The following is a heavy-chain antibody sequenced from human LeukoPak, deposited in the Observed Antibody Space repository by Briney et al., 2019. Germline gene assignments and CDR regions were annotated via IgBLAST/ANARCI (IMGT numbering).Heavy chain of an antibody. CDR2: ITTSIDII. J-gene: IGHJ5*02. CDR3: ASSSGGFNWFDP. D-gene: IGHD6-19*01. CDR1: GFTLSSYN. Sequence: GGSLRLSCAASGFTLSSYNMNWVRQAPGKGLECISYITTSIDIISYADSVKGRFTISRDNAKNSLYLQMDSLRVEDTAVYYCASSSGGFNWFDPWGQGTLVTVSS. V-gene: IGHV3-48*01.